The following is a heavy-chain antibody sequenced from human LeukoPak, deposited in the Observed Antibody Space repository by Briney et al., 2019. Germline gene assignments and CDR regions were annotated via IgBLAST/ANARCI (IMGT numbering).Heavy chain of an antibody. CDR3: ARYSGYDDGYDD. D-gene: IGHD5-12*01. CDR1: GGSISSGDYY. Sequence: KSSETLSLTCTVSGGSISSGDYYWSWIRQPPGKGLEWIGYIYYTGSTYYNPCLKSRVTISEDTSKNQFYLKLSSVNAADTAVYYCARYSGYDDGYDDWGQGTLVTVSS. CDR2: IYYTGST. V-gene: IGHV4-30-4*08. J-gene: IGHJ4*02.